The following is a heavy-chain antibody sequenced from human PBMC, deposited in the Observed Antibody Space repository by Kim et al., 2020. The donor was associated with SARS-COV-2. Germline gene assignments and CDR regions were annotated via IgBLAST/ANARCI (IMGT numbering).Heavy chain of an antibody. J-gene: IGHJ4*02. V-gene: IGHV3-48*02. CDR1: GFTFSSYS. Sequence: GGSLRLSCAASGFTFSSYSMNWVRQAPGKGLECVSYISSSSSTIYYADSVKGRFTISRDNAKNSLYMQMNSLRDEDTAVYYCARVMVRGVIKSQIDYWGQGTLVTVSS. D-gene: IGHD3-10*01. CDR3: ARVMVRGVIKSQIDY. CDR2: ISSSSSTI.